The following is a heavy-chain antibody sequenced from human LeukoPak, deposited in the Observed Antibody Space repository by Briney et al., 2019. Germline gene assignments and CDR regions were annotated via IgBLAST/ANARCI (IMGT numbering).Heavy chain of an antibody. CDR3: ARESSLSGYSSDAFDI. V-gene: IGHV1-2*06. CDR1: GYTFTGYF. CDR2: INPNSGGT. Sequence: ASVKVSCKASGYTFTGYFLHWVRQAPGQGLEWMGRINPNSGGTNYAQKFQGRVTMTRDTSISTAYMELSRLTSDDAAVYYCARESSLSGYSSDAFDIWGQGTMVTVSS. J-gene: IGHJ3*02. D-gene: IGHD3-22*01.